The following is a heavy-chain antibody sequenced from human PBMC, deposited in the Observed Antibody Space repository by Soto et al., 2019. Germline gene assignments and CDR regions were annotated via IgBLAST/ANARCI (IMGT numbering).Heavy chain of an antibody. CDR3: ACIFSGGYGYGFYYYGMEV. Sequence: PSETLSLPCTGSGGSISSSSYYWGWIRQPPGKGLEWIGSIYYSGSTYYNPSLKSRVTISVDTSKNQFSLKLSSVTAADTAVYYCACIFSGGYGYGFYYYGMEVWGQGTTVTVSS. J-gene: IGHJ6*02. CDR1: GGSISSSSYY. D-gene: IGHD5-18*01. CDR2: IYYSGST. V-gene: IGHV4-39*01.